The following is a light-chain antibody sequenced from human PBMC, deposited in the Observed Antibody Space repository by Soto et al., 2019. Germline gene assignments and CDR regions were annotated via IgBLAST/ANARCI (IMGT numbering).Light chain of an antibody. V-gene: IGKV3-11*01. CDR2: DAS. CDR3: QHRSNWPRTWT. CDR1: QSVSSY. J-gene: IGKJ1*01. Sequence: EIVLTQSPATLSLSPRERATLSCRASQSVSSYLAWYQQKPGQAPRLLIYDASNRATGIPARFSGRGSGTHFTLTIRSLAPEYFAAYYSQHRSNWPRTWTFGQGNKVELK.